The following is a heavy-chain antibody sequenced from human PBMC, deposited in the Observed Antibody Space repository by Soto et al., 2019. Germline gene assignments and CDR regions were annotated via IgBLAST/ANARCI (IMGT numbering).Heavy chain of an antibody. J-gene: IGHJ5*02. CDR1: GFTFSDYY. CDR2: ISSSSSYT. Sequence: QVQLVESGGGLVKPGGSLRLSCAASGFTFSDYYMSWIRQAPGKGLEWVSYISSSSSYTNYADSVKGRFTISRDNAKNSLYLQMNSLRAEDTAVYYCARDPPGGSSWFDPWGQGTLVTVSS. CDR3: ARDPPGGSSWFDP. D-gene: IGHD3-16*01. V-gene: IGHV3-11*06.